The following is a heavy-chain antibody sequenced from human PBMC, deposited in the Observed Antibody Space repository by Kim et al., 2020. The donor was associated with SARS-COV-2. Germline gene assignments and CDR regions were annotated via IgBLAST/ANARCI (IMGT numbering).Heavy chain of an antibody. CDR3: AGDPYDSSGYRLTSDAFDI. V-gene: IGHV4-34*01. J-gene: IGHJ3*02. CDR2: INHSGST. CDR1: GGSFSGYY. Sequence: SETLSLTCAVYGGSFSGYYWSWIRQPPGKGLEWIGEINHSGSTNYNPSLKSRVTISVDTSKNQFSLKLSSVTAADTAVYYCAGDPYDSSGYRLTSDAFDIWGQGTMVTVSS. D-gene: IGHD3-22*01.